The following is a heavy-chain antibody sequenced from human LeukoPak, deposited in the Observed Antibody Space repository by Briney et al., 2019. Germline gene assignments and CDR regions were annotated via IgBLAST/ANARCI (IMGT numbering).Heavy chain of an antibody. V-gene: IGHV4-30-4*08. Sequence: SETLSLTCTVSGGSISSGDYYWSWIRQPPGKGLEWIGYIYYSGSTYYSPSLKSRVTISVDTSKNQFSLKLSSVTAADTAVYYCARAYYGSGVVNAFDIWGQGTMATVSS. CDR3: ARAYYGSGVVNAFDI. J-gene: IGHJ3*02. CDR2: IYYSGST. D-gene: IGHD3-10*01. CDR1: GGSISSGDYY.